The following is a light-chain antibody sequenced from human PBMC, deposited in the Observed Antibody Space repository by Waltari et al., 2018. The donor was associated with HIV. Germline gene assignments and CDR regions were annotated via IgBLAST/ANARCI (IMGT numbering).Light chain of an antibody. CDR2: GAS. CDR3: HQYNKWPRGT. J-gene: IGKJ4*01. CDR1: QSVGSY. Sequence: VMPPSPATLPVSPGGRATLSCRASQSVGSYLAWYQQKPGQAPRPLISGASTRATGIPTRFSGSGSGTEFTLTISSLQSEDFAVYYCHQYNKWPRGTFGGGTKVEV. V-gene: IGKV3-15*01.